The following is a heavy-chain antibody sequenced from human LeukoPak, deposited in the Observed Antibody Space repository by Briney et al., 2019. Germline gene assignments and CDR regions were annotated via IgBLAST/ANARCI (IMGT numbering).Heavy chain of an antibody. J-gene: IGHJ4*02. CDR3: AKGPMGRIDY. CDR2: ISGSGDST. CDR1: GGSFSGYY. Sequence: ETLSLTCAVYGGSFSGYYWSWVRQAPGKGLEWVSSISGSGDSTYYTGSVKGRFTISRENSKNTLYLQMNSLRAEDTAVFYCAKGPMGRIDYWGQGTLVTVSS. D-gene: IGHD2-15*01. V-gene: IGHV3-23*01.